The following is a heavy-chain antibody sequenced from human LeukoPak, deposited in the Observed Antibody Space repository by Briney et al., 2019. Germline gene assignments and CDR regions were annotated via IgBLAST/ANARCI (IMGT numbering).Heavy chain of an antibody. CDR1: GGSISSYY. CDR2: IYYSGST. J-gene: IGHJ4*02. D-gene: IGHD5-18*01. Sequence: SETLSLTCTVSGGSISSYYWSWLRQPPGKGLEWIGYIYYSGSTNYNPSLKSRVTISVDTSKNQFSLKLSSVTAADTAVYYCARDRGIQLFDYWGQGTLVTVSS. V-gene: IGHV4-59*01. CDR3: ARDRGIQLFDY.